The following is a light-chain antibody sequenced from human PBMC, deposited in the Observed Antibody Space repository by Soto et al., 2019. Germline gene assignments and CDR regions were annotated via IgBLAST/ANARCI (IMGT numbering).Light chain of an antibody. Sequence: ETVLTQSPGTVSLYPGERATLSCTTSQSVRSNYLAWYQKKPGQAPRLVVYGVFNRATGIPDRFSGSGSGTDFTLTISRLEPEDSAVYYCQHYHGSPRTFGQGTKLEI. CDR1: QSVRSNY. J-gene: IGKJ2*01. V-gene: IGKV3-20*01. CDR3: QHYHGSPRT. CDR2: GVF.